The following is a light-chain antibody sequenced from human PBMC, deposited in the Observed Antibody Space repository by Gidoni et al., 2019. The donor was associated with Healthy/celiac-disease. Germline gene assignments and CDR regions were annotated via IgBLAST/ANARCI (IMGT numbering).Light chain of an antibody. CDR1: QSISSW. CDR2: KAY. V-gene: IGKV1-5*03. J-gene: IGKJ5*01. Sequence: DIQMTPSPSTLSASVGDRVTITCRPSQSISSWLAWYPQKPGKAPTLLIYKAYSLESGVPSRFSGSGSGTEFTLTISSLQPDDFATYYCQQYNSYPITFGQGTQLEIK. CDR3: QQYNSYPIT.